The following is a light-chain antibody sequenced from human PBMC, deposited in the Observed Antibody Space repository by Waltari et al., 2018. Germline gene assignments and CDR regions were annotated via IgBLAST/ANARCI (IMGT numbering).Light chain of an antibody. CDR1: SLNTYP. J-gene: IGLJ2*01. CDR3: NSRDPTTNAVV. CDR2: SVD. Sequence: SSELTQDPAVSVAVEPTVRITCQGDSLNTYPPNWYQQRPGQAPILVIVSVDDRPSGIPDRFSGSLSGDTASLTITGTQAEDEADYYCNSRDPTTNAVVFGGGTRLTVL. V-gene: IGLV3-19*01.